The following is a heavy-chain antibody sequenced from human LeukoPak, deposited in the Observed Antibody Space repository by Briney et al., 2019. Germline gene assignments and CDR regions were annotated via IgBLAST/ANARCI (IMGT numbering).Heavy chain of an antibody. V-gene: IGHV4-34*01. CDR1: GGSFSGYY. CDR3: ANLWFGSSYNWFDR. J-gene: IGHJ5*02. Sequence: YPSETLSLTCAVYGGSFSGYYWSWIRQPPGKGLEWIGEINHSGSTNYNPSLKSRVTISVDTSKNQFSLKLSSVTAADTAVYYCANLWFGSSYNWFDRWGQGTLVTVSS. D-gene: IGHD3-10*01. CDR2: INHSGST.